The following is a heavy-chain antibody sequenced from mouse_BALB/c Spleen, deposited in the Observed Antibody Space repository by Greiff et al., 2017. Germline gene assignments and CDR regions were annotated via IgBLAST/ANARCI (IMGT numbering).Heavy chain of an antibody. J-gene: IGHJ4*01. D-gene: IGHD2-1*01. CDR1: GFTFSSYG. V-gene: IGHV5-6*01. Sequence: VESGGDLVKPGGSLKLSCAASGFTFSSYGMSWVRQTPDKRLEWVATISSGGSYTYYPDSVKGRFTISRDNAKNTLYLQMSSLKSEDTAMYYCARKEGNLYAMDYWGQGTSVTVSS. CDR2: ISSGGSYT. CDR3: ARKEGNLYAMDY.